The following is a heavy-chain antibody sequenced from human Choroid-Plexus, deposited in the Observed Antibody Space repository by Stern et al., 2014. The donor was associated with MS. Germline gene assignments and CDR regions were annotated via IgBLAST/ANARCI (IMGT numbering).Heavy chain of an antibody. CDR3: AKDRQYLTYFFDH. J-gene: IGHJ5*02. Sequence: VQLVESGGGVVQPGRPLRLSCVASGFTFCSCAMHWVRQAPGKGLEWAAGVSYDGSNKYYADSVKGRFTISRDNSQNTLYMQMSSLRPEDTAVYYCAKDRQYLTYFFDHWGQGSLVTVSS. CDR2: VSYDGSNK. V-gene: IGHV3-30*18. CDR1: GFTFCSCA. D-gene: IGHD2/OR15-2a*01.